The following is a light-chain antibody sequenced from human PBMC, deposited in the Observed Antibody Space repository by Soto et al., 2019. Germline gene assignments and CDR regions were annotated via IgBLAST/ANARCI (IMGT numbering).Light chain of an antibody. CDR1: SSNIGAGYD. CDR2: GNS. CDR3: QSYDSSWV. J-gene: IGLJ3*02. Sequence: QSVLTQPPSVSGAPGQRVTISCTGSSSNIGAGYDVHWYQQLPGTAPKLLIYGNSNRPSGVPDRFSGSKSGTSASLAITGXXAXDEADYYCQSYDSSWVFGGGTKVTVL. V-gene: IGLV1-40*01.